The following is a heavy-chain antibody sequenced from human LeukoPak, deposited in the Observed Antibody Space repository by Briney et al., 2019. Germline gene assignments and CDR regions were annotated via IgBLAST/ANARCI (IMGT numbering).Heavy chain of an antibody. V-gene: IGHV4-61*02. CDR2: IYTSGST. D-gene: IGHD6-13*01. J-gene: IGHJ4*02. Sequence: SETLSLTCTVSGGSISSGSYYWSWIRQPAGKGLEWNGRIYTSGSTNYNPSLKSRVTISGDTSKNQFSLKLNSVTAADTAVYYCAREHSSSWYFPYFDYWGQGTLVTVSS. CDR3: AREHSSSWYFPYFDY. CDR1: GGSISSGSYY.